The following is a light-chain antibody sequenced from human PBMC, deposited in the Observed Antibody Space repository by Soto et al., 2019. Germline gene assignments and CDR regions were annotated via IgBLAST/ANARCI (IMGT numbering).Light chain of an antibody. Sequence: IQLTQSPSSLSASVGDRVNITCRASQGISSYLAWFQQKPGKAPKLLIYAASTLQSGVPSMFSGSGSGTDFTLTIISLQPEDFASYYCQQVNNYPWTFGQGTTVEIK. CDR3: QQVNNYPWT. J-gene: IGKJ1*01. CDR1: QGISSY. V-gene: IGKV1-9*01. CDR2: AAS.